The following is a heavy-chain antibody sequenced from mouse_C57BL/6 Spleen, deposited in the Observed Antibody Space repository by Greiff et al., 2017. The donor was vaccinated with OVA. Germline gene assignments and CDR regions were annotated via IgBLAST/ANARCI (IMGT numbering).Heavy chain of an antibody. J-gene: IGHJ3*01. CDR2: IWGVGST. CDR1: GFSLTSYG. V-gene: IGHV2-6*01. CDR3: ASDYGSSYGGFAY. D-gene: IGHD1-1*01. Sequence: QVQLKESGPGLVAPSQSLSITCTVSGFSLTSYGVDWVRQSPGKGLEWLGVIWGVGSTNYNSALKSRLSISKDNSKSQVFLKMNSLQTDDTAMYYCASDYGSSYGGFAYWGQGTLVTVSA.